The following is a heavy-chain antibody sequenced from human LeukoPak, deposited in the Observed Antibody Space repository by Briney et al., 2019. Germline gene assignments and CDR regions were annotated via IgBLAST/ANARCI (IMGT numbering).Heavy chain of an antibody. CDR1: GFTFSSYA. Sequence: GGSLRLSCAASGFTFSSYAMHWVRQAPGKGLEWVAVISYDGSNKYYADSVKGRFTISRDNFKNTLYLQMNSLRAEDTAVYYCARALGYCSGGSCYSFYYYYGMDVWGKGTTVTVSS. J-gene: IGHJ6*04. CDR2: ISYDGSNK. V-gene: IGHV3-30*04. D-gene: IGHD2-15*01. CDR3: ARALGYCSGGSCYSFYYYYGMDV.